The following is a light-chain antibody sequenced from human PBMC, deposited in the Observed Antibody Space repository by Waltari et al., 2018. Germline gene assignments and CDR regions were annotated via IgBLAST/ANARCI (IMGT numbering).Light chain of an antibody. V-gene: IGLV4-69*01. J-gene: IGLJ3*02. CDR1: SGYSSNI. Sequence: QLVLTQSPSASASLGASVKLTCTLSSGYSSNIIAWLQQQPEKGPRYLMKVNSDGSHSKGDEIPDRFSGSSSGAERYLTISTVQSEDEADYYCQTGGHGTWVFGGGTKLTVL. CDR3: QTGGHGTWV. CDR2: VNSDGSH.